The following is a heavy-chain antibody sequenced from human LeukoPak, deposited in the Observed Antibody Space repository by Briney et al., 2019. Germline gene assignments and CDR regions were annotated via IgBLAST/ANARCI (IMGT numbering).Heavy chain of an antibody. D-gene: IGHD5-12*01. Sequence: GASVKVSCKASGYTFTSYYMLWVRQAPGQRLEWMGIINPSGGSTSYPQKFQGRVTMTRDTSTSTVYMELSSLRSEDTAVYYCAREGWLRSIDYWGQGTLVTVSS. CDR2: INPSGGST. V-gene: IGHV1-46*01. J-gene: IGHJ4*02. CDR3: AREGWLRSIDY. CDR1: GYTFTSYY.